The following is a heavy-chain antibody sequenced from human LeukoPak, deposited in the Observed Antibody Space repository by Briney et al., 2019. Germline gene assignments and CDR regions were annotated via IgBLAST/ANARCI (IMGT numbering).Heavy chain of an antibody. Sequence: KPSETLSLTCTVSGGSISSSSYYWGWIRQPPGKGLEWIGSIYYSGSTYYNPSLKSRVTISVDTSKNQFSLKLSSVTAADTAVYYCARGLAPTDWYFDLWGRGTLVTVSS. J-gene: IGHJ2*01. CDR1: GGSISSSSYY. CDR3: ARGLAPTDWYFDL. V-gene: IGHV4-39*01. D-gene: IGHD2-15*01. CDR2: IYYSGST.